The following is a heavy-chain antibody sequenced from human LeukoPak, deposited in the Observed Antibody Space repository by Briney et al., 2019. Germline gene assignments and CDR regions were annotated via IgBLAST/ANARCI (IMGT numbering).Heavy chain of an antibody. CDR2: IKPDGSEK. D-gene: IGHD5-12*01. J-gene: IGHJ4*02. Sequence: GGSLRLSCAASGFTFSSYAMSWVRQAPGKGLEWVANIKPDGSEKNYVDSVKGRFTMSRDNAMNSLYLQMNSLRAEDTVVYYCARDRGNTGYDELDYWGQGTLVTVSS. V-gene: IGHV3-7*03. CDR3: ARDRGNTGYDELDY. CDR1: GFTFSSYA.